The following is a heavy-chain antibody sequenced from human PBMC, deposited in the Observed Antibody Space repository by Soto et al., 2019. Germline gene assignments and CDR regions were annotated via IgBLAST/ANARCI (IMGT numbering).Heavy chain of an antibody. J-gene: IGHJ5*02. CDR2: IYRAADK. CDR1: GFPLTTSELA. Sequence: QITLNASGPALVKPTQTLTLTCTFSGFPLTTSELAVHWLRQPPGNALVWFAVIYRAADKRYNPSLRTRLTITKDTSKNQVVLAMTNMDPLDTATYACAHKPSYNTIWYIRKDCFHPWGQGTLVTVS. D-gene: IGHD6-13*01. CDR3: AHKPSYNTIWYIRKDCFHP. V-gene: IGHV2-5*02.